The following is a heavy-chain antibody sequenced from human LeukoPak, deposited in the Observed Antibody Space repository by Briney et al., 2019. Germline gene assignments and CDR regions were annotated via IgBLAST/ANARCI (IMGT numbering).Heavy chain of an antibody. D-gene: IGHD3-10*01. Sequence: SETLSLTCTVSGGSISSYYWSWIRQPPGKGLEWIGYIYYSGSTNYNPSLKSRVTISVDTSKNQFSLRLSSVTAADTAVYYCARGLRYYYGSGSYYKPITYNWFDPWGQGTLVTVSS. CDR1: GGSISSYY. CDR2: IYYSGST. J-gene: IGHJ5*02. CDR3: ARGLRYYYGSGSYYKPITYNWFDP. V-gene: IGHV4-59*12.